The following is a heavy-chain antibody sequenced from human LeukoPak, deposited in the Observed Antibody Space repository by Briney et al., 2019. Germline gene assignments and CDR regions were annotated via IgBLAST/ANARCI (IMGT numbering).Heavy chain of an antibody. CDR2: ISFDGTIK. V-gene: IGHV3-30-3*01. Sequence: HPGRSLRLSCAASGFILSPYSMHWVRQAPGKGLEWVAVISFDGTIKYYGDSVNGRFTISRDNAKNTLYLQMNSLRGEDTAVYYCARDMLFGESVYNWFDPWGQGTLVTVSS. D-gene: IGHD3/OR15-3a*01. CDR3: ARDMLFGESVYNWFDP. CDR1: GFILSPYS. J-gene: IGHJ5*02.